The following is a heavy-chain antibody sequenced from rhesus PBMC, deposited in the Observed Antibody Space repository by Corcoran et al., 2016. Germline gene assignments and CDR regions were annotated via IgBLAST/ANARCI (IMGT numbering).Heavy chain of an antibody. CDR2: IDGGGGVR. Sequence: EVTLVESGGGLFQPGGSLRVSCGASGFTFSDFGMSWIRQAPGKGLEYVSYIDGGGGVRDIADYVKGRFTISRDNSKNTLSLQLNSLTPEDTARYYCTNPAVGKWGQGVLVTVSS. CDR3: TNPAVGK. V-gene: IGHV3S5*01. CDR1: GFTFSDFG. J-gene: IGHJ4*01. D-gene: IGHD1-44*01.